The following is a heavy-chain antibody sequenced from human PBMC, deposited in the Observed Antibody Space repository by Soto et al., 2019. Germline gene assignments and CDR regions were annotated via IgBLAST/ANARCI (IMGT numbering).Heavy chain of an antibody. J-gene: IGHJ5*02. CDR3: ARGRHYLVVAGRDADWFDP. D-gene: IGHD6-19*01. CDR2: ISYDGSNK. CDR1: GFTFSSYA. V-gene: IGHV3-30-3*01. Sequence: QVQLVESGGGVVQPGRSLRLSCAASGFTFSSYAMHWVRQAPGKGLEWVAVISYDGSNKYYADSVKGRFTISRDNSKNTLYLQMNSLRAEDTAVYYCARGRHYLVVAGRDADWFDPWGQGTLVTVSS.